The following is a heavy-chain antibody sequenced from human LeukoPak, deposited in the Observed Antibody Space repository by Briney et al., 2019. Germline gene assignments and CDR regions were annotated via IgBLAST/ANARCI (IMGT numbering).Heavy chain of an antibody. J-gene: IGHJ4*02. V-gene: IGHV3-23*01. CDR1: GFTFSHYA. CDR3: AKDVVVTLAYYFDY. D-gene: IGHD4-23*01. CDR2: ISGAGSST. Sequence: PGGSLRLSCAASGFTFSHYAMSWVRQAPGKGLEWVSAISGAGSSTYYATSVKGRFTISRDTSKNTLYLQMNSLRAEDTAVYYCAKDVVVTLAYYFDYWGQGTLVTVSS.